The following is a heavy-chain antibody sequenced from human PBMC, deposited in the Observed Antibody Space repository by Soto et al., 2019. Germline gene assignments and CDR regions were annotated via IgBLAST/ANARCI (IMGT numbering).Heavy chain of an antibody. Sequence: SETLSLTCTVSGASISGFYWSWIRKSAGKGLEWIGRIYATGTTDYNPSLKSRVMMSVDTSKKQFSLELRSVTAADTAVYYCVRDGTKTLRDWFDPWGQGISVTVSS. CDR3: VRDGTKTLRDWFDP. V-gene: IGHV4-4*07. J-gene: IGHJ5*02. D-gene: IGHD1-1*01. CDR1: GASISGFY. CDR2: IYATGTT.